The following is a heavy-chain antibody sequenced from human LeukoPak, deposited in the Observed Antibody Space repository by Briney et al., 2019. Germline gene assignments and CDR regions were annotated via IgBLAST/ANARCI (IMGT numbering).Heavy chain of an antibody. CDR2: ISYDGSNK. CDR3: ARVMWSGNGRGNNWFDP. J-gene: IGHJ5*02. Sequence: GGSLRLSCAASGFTFSSYGMHWVRQAPGKGLEWVAVISYDGSNKYYADSVKGRFTISSDNSINTLYLQMNSLRAEDTAVYYCARVMWSGNGRGNNWFDPWGHGTLVTVSS. V-gene: IGHV3-30*03. CDR1: GFTFSSYG. D-gene: IGHD2-21*01.